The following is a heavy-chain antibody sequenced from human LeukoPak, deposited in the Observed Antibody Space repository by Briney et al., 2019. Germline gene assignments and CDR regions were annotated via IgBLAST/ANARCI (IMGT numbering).Heavy chain of an antibody. CDR2: ITNNGTTI. J-gene: IGHJ6*02. D-gene: IGHD6-19*01. CDR3: ARDQWLAYYYHGMDV. CDR1: GFTFSSYA. V-gene: IGHV3-48*03. Sequence: SGGSLRLSCAASGFTFSSYAMNWVRQAPGKGLEWVSCITNNGTTIYYADSVKGRFTISRDNAENSLYLQMNSLRAEDTAIYYCARDQWLAYYYHGMDVWGQGTTVTVSS.